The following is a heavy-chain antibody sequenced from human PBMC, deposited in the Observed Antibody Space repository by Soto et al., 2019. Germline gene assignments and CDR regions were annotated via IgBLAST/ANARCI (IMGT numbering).Heavy chain of an antibody. D-gene: IGHD2-8*02. J-gene: IGHJ5*02. CDR1: GYNFIDYY. CDR2: INPKSGVT. Sequence: ASVKVSCTTSGYNFIDYYIHWVRQAPGQGLEWVGWINPKSGVTNSAEKCQGRVTNTKGTVISPGLFGLSRLGSEETGVYFCAKKGEERFSGWFHPRGQGTLVPLPS. CDR3: AKKGEERFSGWFHP. V-gene: IGHV1-2*01.